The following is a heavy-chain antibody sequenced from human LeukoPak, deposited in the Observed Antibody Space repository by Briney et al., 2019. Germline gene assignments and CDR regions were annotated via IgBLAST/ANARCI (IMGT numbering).Heavy chain of an antibody. V-gene: IGHV4-4*02. D-gene: IGHD3-3*01. CDR3: ARVLPYYYYGMDV. CDR2: SYHSGST. Sequence: SETLSLTCAVSGGSISSGNWWSWVRQPPGKGLEWIGQSYHSGSTNYNPSFKSRVAISVEKSKNQFSLKLSSVTAADTAVYYCARVLPYYYYGMDVWGQGTTVTVSS. J-gene: IGHJ6*02. CDR1: GGSISSGNW.